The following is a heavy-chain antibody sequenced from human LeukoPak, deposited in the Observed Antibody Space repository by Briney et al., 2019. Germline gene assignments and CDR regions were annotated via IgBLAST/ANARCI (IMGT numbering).Heavy chain of an antibody. D-gene: IGHD5-24*01. Sequence: SVTVSFKASGGTFSSYAISWVRQAPGQGLEWMGGIIPIFGTANYAQKFQGRVTITADESTSTAYMELSSLRSEDTAVYYCASMWRGYNPFDYWGQGTLVTVSS. CDR1: GGTFSSYA. V-gene: IGHV1-69*13. CDR3: ASMWRGYNPFDY. CDR2: IIPIFGTA. J-gene: IGHJ4*02.